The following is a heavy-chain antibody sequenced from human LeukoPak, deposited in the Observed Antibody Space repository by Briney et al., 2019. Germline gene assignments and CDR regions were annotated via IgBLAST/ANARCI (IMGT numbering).Heavy chain of an antibody. CDR3: ARETIEAAGLSYSFAY. Sequence: SQTLSLTCAISGDSVSSNSAAWNWIRQSPSRGLEWLGRTYYRSKWYNDYAVSVKSRITINPDTSKNQFSLQLNSVTPEDTAVYSCARETIEAAGLSYSFAYWGQGPWSPSPQ. CDR1: GDSVSSNSAA. CDR2: TYYRSKWYN. D-gene: IGHD6-13*01. J-gene: IGHJ4*02. V-gene: IGHV6-1*01.